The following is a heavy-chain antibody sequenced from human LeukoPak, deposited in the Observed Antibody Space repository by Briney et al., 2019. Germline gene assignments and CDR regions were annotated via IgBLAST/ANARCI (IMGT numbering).Heavy chain of an antibody. V-gene: IGHV1-2*02. CDR2: INPNSGGT. CDR3: AGLLDYGDYFDY. J-gene: IGHJ4*02. Sequence: GASVKVSCKASGYTLTGYYMHWVRQAPGQGLEWMGWINPNSGGTNYAQKFQGRVTMTRDTSISTAYMELSRLRSDDTAVYYCAGLLDYGDYFDYWGQGTLVTVSS. D-gene: IGHD4-17*01. CDR1: GYTLTGYY.